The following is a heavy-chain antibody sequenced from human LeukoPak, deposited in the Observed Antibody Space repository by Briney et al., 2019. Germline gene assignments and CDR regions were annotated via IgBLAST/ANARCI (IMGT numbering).Heavy chain of an antibody. CDR2: INYSGST. Sequence: SETLSLTCTVSGGSVSSTTYYWSWIRQPPGKGLEWIASINYSGSTYYNPSPKSRVTISVDTSENQFSLKLSSVTAADTAVYYCARYVVYGSGKYYFDYWGQGTLVTVSS. J-gene: IGHJ4*02. V-gene: IGHV4-39*01. D-gene: IGHD3-10*01. CDR1: GGSVSSTTYY. CDR3: ARYVVYGSGKYYFDY.